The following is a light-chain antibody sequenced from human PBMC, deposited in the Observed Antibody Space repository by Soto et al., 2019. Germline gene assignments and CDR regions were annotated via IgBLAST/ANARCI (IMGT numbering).Light chain of an antibody. CDR3: QVWDSSSDHYV. CDR2: DDN. J-gene: IGLJ1*01. V-gene: IGLV3-21*02. Sequence: SYVLTQPPSVSVAPGQTARITCGGNNIGTNSVHWYRQKPGQAPVLVVYDDNDRPSGIPERFSGSNSGNTATLTISRVEAGDEADYYCQVWDSSSDHYVFGTGTKVTVL. CDR1: NIGTNS.